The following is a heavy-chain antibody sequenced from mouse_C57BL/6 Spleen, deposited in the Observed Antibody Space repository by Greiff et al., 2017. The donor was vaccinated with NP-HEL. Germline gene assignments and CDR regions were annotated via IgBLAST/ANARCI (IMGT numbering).Heavy chain of an antibody. CDR1: GYTFTSYW. V-gene: IGHV1-64*01. J-gene: IGHJ3*01. CDR3: ASWFAY. Sequence: QVQLKQPGAELVKPGASVKLSCKASGYTFTSYWMHWVKQRPGQGLEWIGMIHPNSGSINYNEKFKSKATLTVDKSSSTAYMQLSSLTSEDSAVYYCASWFAYWGQGTLVTVSA. CDR2: IHPNSGSI.